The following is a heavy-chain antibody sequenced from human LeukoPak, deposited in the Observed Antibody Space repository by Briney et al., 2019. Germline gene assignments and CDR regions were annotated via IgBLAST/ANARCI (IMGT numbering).Heavy chain of an antibody. CDR3: ARDGERPAGRETAFDI. CDR1: GFTVSSNY. J-gene: IGHJ3*02. D-gene: IGHD6-13*01. V-gene: IGHV3-53*01. Sequence: GGSLRLSCAASGFTVSSNYVSWVRQAPGKGLEWVSVIYSGGSTYYADSVKGRFTISRDNSKNTLYLQMNSLRAEDTAVYYCARDGERPAGRETAFDIWGQGTMVTVSS. CDR2: IYSGGST.